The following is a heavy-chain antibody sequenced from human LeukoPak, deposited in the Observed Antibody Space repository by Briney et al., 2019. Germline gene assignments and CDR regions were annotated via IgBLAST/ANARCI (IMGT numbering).Heavy chain of an antibody. CDR2: INHRGST. V-gene: IGHV4-34*01. J-gene: IGHJ4*02. CDR3: ASQGGATVDY. Sequence: PSETLSLTCTVSGGSISSYYWTWIRQPPGKGLEWIGEINHRGSTNYNPSLKSRVTISVDTSKNQFSLRLSSVTAADTAVYYSASQGGATVDYWGQGTLVTVSS. CDR1: GGSISSYY. D-gene: IGHD1-26*01.